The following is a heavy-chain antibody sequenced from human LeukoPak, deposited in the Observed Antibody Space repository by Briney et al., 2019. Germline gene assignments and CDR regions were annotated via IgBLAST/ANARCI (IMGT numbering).Heavy chain of an antibody. CDR1: GGSISSYY. CDR3: ARENSGSYREFDY. Sequence: PSEALSLTCTVSGGSISSYYWSWIRQPAGKGLEWIGRIYTSGSTNYNASLKSRVSMSVDTSKNQFSLKLSSVTAADTAVFYCARENSGSYREFDYWGQGTLVTVSS. J-gene: IGHJ4*02. CDR2: IYTSGST. D-gene: IGHD1-26*01. V-gene: IGHV4-4*07.